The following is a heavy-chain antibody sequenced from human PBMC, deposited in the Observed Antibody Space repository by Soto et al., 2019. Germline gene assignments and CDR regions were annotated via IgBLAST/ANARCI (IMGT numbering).Heavy chain of an antibody. CDR3: AITMVRRNYYYYGMDV. V-gene: IGHV1-69*02. CDR1: GGTFSSYT. D-gene: IGHD3-10*01. CDR2: IIPILGIA. J-gene: IGHJ6*02. Sequence: QVQLVQSGAEVKKPGSSVKVSCKASGGTFSSYTISWVRQAPGQGLEWMGRIIPILGIANYAQKFQGRVTITADKSTSTAYMELSSLRSEDTAVYYCAITMVRRNYYYYGMDVWGQGTTVTVSS.